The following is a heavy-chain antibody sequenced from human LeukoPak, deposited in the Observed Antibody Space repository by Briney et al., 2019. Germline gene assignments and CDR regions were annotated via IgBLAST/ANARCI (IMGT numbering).Heavy chain of an antibody. CDR2: IYYSGST. J-gene: IGHJ4*02. V-gene: IGHV4-59*12. CDR3: AKERKPLSGEAFDY. D-gene: IGHD2/OR15-2a*01. Sequence: SETLSLTCTVSGGSISSYYCNWIRQPPGKGLEWIGYIYYSGSTNYNPSLKSRVTISIDTSKNRFSLKMTSLTAADTAVYYCAKERKPLSGEAFDYWGQGTLVTVSS. CDR1: GGSISSYY.